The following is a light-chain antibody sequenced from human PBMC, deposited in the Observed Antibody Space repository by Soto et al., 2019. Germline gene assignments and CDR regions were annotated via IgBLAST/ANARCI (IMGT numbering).Light chain of an antibody. J-gene: IGKJ1*01. CDR1: QNINKY. Sequence: DIQMTQSPSSLSASVGDRVTITFRASQNINKYLNWYYQKPGKAPKLLIYAASTLQGGVPSRISGSGSGTEFTLTISSLQPEDFATYYCKQSYSTPRTFGQGTKVDIK. CDR2: AAS. CDR3: KQSYSTPRT. V-gene: IGKV1-39*01.